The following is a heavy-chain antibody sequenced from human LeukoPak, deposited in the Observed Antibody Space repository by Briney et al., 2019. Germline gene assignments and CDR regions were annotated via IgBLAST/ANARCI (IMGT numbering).Heavy chain of an antibody. CDR3: ARDGDFGDYYYYYGMDV. V-gene: IGHV3-66*02. J-gene: IGHJ6*02. CDR1: GFTVSSNY. D-gene: IGHD4-17*01. CDR2: IYSGGST. Sequence: GGSLRLSCAASGFTVSSNYMSWVRQAPGKGLEWVSVIYSGGSTYYADSVKGRFTISRDNSKNTLYLQKNSLRAEDTAVYYCARDGDFGDYYYYYGMDVWGQGTTVTVSS.